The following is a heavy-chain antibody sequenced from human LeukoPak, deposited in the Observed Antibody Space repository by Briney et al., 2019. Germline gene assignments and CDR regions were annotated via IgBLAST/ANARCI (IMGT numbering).Heavy chain of an antibody. J-gene: IGHJ5*02. D-gene: IGHD1-26*01. V-gene: IGHV4-31*03. CDR1: GGSISSGGYY. CDR3: ARGLYREYNWLDP. Sequence: SQTLSLTCTVSGGSISSGGYYWSWIRQHPGKGLEWIGYIYYSGSTYYNPSLKSRVTKSVDTSKNQFSLKLSSVTAADTAVYYCARGLYREYNWLDPWGQGTLVTVSS. CDR2: IYYSGST.